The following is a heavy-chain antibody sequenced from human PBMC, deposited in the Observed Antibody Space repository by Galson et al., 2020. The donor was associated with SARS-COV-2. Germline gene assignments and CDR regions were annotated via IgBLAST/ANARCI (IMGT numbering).Heavy chain of an antibody. J-gene: IGHJ4*02. V-gene: IGHV3-23*01. D-gene: IGHD5-18*01. Sequence: EGSLRLSCAASGFIFSSYAMTWVRQAPGKGLEWVSTISGSAGSTYYADSVKGRFTISRDNSKNTLYLQMNSLRAEDTAVYYCAKDRDTAMVHFDYWGQGTLVTVSS. CDR3: AKDRDTAMVHFDY. CDR1: GFIFSSYA. CDR2: ISGSAGST.